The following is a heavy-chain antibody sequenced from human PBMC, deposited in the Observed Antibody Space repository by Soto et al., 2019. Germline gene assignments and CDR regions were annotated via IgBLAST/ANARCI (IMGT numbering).Heavy chain of an antibody. CDR1: GFTFSSYA. D-gene: IGHD6-19*01. CDR2: ISYDGSNK. Sequence: GGSLRLSCAASGFTFSSYAMHWVRQAPGKGLEWVAVISYDGSNKYYADSVKGRFTISRDNSKNTLYLQMNSLRAEDTAVYYCAREGGGWYYFDYWGQATLVTVSS. CDR3: AREGGGWYYFDY. J-gene: IGHJ4*02. V-gene: IGHV3-30-3*01.